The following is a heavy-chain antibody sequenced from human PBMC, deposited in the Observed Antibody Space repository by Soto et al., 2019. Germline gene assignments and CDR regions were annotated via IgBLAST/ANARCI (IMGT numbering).Heavy chain of an antibody. CDR2: INPNSGGT. J-gene: IGHJ6*02. CDR1: YY. V-gene: IGHV1-2*02. D-gene: IGHD6-13*01. Sequence: YYMHWVRQAPGQGLEWMGWINPNSGGTNYAQKFQGRVTMTRDASISTAYMELSRLRSDDTAVYYCARGDSSSWFNGYYYYGMDVWGQGTTVTVSS. CDR3: ARGDSSSWFNGYYYYGMDV.